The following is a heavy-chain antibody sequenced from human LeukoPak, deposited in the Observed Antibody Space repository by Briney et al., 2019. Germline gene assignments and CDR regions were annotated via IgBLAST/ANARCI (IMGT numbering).Heavy chain of an antibody. V-gene: IGHV3-30*02. CDR1: GFTFSSYG. Sequence: GGSLRLSCAASGFTFSSYGMHWVRQAPGKWLGWVAFILYDGSNKYYAVSVKGRFTISRDYSKNGLYLQMNSLRGEDTSVYYCAKSVTTMVRGYFDYWGQGTLVTVSS. D-gene: IGHD3-10*01. CDR3: AKSVTTMVRGYFDY. J-gene: IGHJ4*02. CDR2: ILYDGSNK.